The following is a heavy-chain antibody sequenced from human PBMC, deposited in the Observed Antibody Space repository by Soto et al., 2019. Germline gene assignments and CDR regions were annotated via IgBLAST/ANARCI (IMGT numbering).Heavy chain of an antibody. J-gene: IGHJ4*02. Sequence: VESGGGLVYPGGSLRLSGVASGFRFSDHSMNWFRQAPGKGLQWISYISSNSDTTYYADSVKGRFTVSRDNAKNALFLQMNSLRDDDTATYYCARLPKGSLVTAWGQGARVTVSS. CDR2: ISSNSDTT. D-gene: IGHD2-21*02. CDR1: GFRFSDHS. CDR3: ARLPKGSLVTA. V-gene: IGHV3-48*02.